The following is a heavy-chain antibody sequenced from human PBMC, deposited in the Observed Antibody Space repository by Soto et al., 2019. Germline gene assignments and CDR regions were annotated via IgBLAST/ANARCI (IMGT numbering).Heavy chain of an antibody. CDR2: ISSDGNHK. D-gene: IGHD1-1*01. Sequence: QVQLVESGGGVVQPARSLRLSCAASGFSVRAYTVHWVRQAPGKGLEWVAVISSDGNHKYYTDSVKGRFAISRDTSTNTVFLQMSSLGPEDTAVYYCARWEQPLFDYWGQGTLVTVSS. J-gene: IGHJ4*02. CDR3: ARWEQPLFDY. V-gene: IGHV3-30*09. CDR1: GFSVRAYT.